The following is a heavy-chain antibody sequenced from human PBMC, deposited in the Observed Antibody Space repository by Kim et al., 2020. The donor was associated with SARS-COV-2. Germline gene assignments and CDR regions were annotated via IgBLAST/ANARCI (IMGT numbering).Heavy chain of an antibody. CDR1: GGSISSGGYY. CDR3: ARTPRAVAGTFDY. CDR2: IYYSGST. V-gene: IGHV4-31*03. J-gene: IGHJ4*02. Sequence: SETLSLTCTVSGGSISSGGYYWSWIRQHPGKGLEWIGYIYYSGSTYYNPSLKSRVTISVDTSKNQFSLKLSSVTAADTAVYYCARTPRAVAGTFDYWGQGTLVTVSS. D-gene: IGHD6-19*01.